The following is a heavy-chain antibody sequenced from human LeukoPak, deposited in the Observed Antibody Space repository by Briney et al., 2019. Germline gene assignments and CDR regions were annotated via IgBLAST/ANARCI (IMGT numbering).Heavy chain of an antibody. J-gene: IGHJ5*02. CDR1: GGTFSNYA. CDR2: IIPIFGTA. D-gene: IGHD4-17*01. Sequence: GSSVKVSCKASGGTFSNYAISWVRQAPGQGLEWMGGIIPIFGTANYAQKFQGRVTITADESTSTAYMELSSLRSEDTAVYYCARGPMTTVTTAWFDPWGQGTLVTVSS. CDR3: ARGPMTTVTTAWFDP. V-gene: IGHV1-69*01.